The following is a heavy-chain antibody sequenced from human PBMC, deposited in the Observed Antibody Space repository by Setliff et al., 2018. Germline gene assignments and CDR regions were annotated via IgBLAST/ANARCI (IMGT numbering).Heavy chain of an antibody. CDR1: GFTFSSFA. J-gene: IGHJ3*02. CDR2: INDSGGDT. Sequence: GGSLRLSCAASGFTFSSFAMTWVRQAPGRGLQWVSVINDSGGDTYYTDSVKGRFTISRDNSKNTLHLQLNSLRADDTAVYYCTRDPGPGNAFDIWGQGTMVTVSS. V-gene: IGHV3-23*01. CDR3: TRDPGPGNAFDI.